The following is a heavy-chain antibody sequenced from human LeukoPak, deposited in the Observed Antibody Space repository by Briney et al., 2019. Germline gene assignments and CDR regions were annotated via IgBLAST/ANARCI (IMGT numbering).Heavy chain of an antibody. J-gene: IGHJ4*02. CDR3: ARRYGSGSSGTFDY. Sequence: PSETLSLTCTFSGGSISSYYWSWIRQPPGKGLEWIAYIYYSGSTNYNPSLKSRVTISVDTSKNQFSLKSSSVTAADTAVYYCARRYGSGSSGTFDYWGQGTLVTVSS. D-gene: IGHD3-10*01. CDR1: GGSISSYY. CDR2: IYYSGST. V-gene: IGHV4-59*01.